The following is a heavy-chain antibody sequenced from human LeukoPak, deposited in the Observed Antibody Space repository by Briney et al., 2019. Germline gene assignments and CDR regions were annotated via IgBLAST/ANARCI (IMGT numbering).Heavy chain of an antibody. Sequence: GGSLRLSCAASGFTFSTSWMNWVRQAPGKGPVWVSRINGDGSITTYADSVKGRFTISRDNAKNALSLQMNSLRDEDTAVYYCARFMYDGISFSVDYWGQGTLVTVSS. V-gene: IGHV3-74*01. CDR1: GFTFSTSW. CDR2: INGDGSIT. D-gene: IGHD2-8*01. CDR3: ARFMYDGISFSVDY. J-gene: IGHJ4*02.